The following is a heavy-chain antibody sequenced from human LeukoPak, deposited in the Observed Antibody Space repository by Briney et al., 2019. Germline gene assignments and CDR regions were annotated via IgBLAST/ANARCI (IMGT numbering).Heavy chain of an antibody. CDR1: GFTFSRYW. D-gene: IGHD6-19*01. Sequence: GGSLRLCCAASGFTFSRYWMHWVRQAPGKGLEWVAVIWYDGGNKYYADSVKGRFTISRDNSKNTLYLQMNSLRAEDTAVYYCARDGKDLAVAGTDPPFDYWGQGTLVTVSS. V-gene: IGHV3-33*08. CDR3: ARDGKDLAVAGTDPPFDY. CDR2: IWYDGGNK. J-gene: IGHJ4*02.